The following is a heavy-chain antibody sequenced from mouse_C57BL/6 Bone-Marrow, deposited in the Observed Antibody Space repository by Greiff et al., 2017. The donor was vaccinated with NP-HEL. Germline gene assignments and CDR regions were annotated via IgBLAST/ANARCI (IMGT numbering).Heavy chain of an antibody. CDR3: ARHSGSSYGWFAY. J-gene: IGHJ3*01. Sequence: DVQLVESGGGLVQPGGSLKLSCAASGFTFSDYYMYWVRQTPEKRLEWVAYISNGGGSTSYPATVKGRFTISIYNAKNTLYLQMGRLKSEDTAMYYCARHSGSSYGWFAYWGQGTLVTVSA. V-gene: IGHV5-12*01. CDR2: ISNGGGST. CDR1: GFTFSDYY. D-gene: IGHD1-1*01.